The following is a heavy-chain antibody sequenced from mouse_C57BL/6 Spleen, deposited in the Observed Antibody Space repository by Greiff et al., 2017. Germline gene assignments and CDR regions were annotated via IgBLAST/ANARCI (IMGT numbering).Heavy chain of an antibody. Sequence: VQLQQSGPELVKPGASVKTSCKASGYTFTDYYMNWVKQSHGKSLEWIGDINPNNGGTSYNQKFKGKATLTVDKSSSTAYMELRSLTSEDSAVYYCARSGYYFDYWGQGTTHSLL. CDR2: INPNNGGT. V-gene: IGHV1-26*01. D-gene: IGHD3-1*01. CDR1: GYTFTDYY. J-gene: IGHJ2*01. CDR3: ARSGYYFDY.